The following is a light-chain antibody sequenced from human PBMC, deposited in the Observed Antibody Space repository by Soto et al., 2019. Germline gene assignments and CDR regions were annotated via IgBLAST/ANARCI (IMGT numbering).Light chain of an antibody. CDR3: NSYTTISTLV. J-gene: IGLJ1*01. CDR1: SSDVGGYNF. Sequence: QSALTQPASVSGSPGQSITISCTGTSSDVGGYNFVSWYQQHPGKAPKLMIYEVTSRPSGVSNRFSGSKSGNTASLTISGLRAEDEADYYCNSYTTISTLVFGTGTKVTVL. V-gene: IGLV2-14*03. CDR2: EVT.